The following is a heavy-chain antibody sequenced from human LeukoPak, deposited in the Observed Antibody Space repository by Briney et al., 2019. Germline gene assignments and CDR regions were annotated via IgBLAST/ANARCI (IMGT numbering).Heavy chain of an antibody. CDR1: GYSFSSGYY. Sequence: SETLSLTCAVSGYSFSSGYYWGWIRQPPGKGLEWIGNIYHSGSTYYNPSLKGRVTISVDTSKNQFSLKLSSVTAADTAVYYCARETYNSLDYWGQGTLVTVSS. CDR2: IYHSGST. J-gene: IGHJ4*02. D-gene: IGHD5-24*01. CDR3: ARETYNSLDY. V-gene: IGHV4-38-2*02.